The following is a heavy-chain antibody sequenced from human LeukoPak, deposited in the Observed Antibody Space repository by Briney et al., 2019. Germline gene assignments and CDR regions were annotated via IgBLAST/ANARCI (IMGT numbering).Heavy chain of an antibody. D-gene: IGHD5-18*01. CDR2: IKQDGSEK. Sequence: PGGSLRLSCAASGFTVNSNYMSWVRQAPGKGLEWVANIKQDGSEKYYVDSVKGRFTISRDNAKNSLYLQMNSLRAEDTAVYYCARENHLPLWIQLHYYGMDVWGQGTTVTVSS. CDR3: ARENHLPLWIQLHYYGMDV. V-gene: IGHV3-7*01. J-gene: IGHJ6*02. CDR1: GFTVNSNY.